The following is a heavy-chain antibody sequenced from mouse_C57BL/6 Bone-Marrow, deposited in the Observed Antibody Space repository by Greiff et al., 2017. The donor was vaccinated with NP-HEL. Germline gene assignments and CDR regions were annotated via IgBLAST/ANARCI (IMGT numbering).Heavy chain of an antibody. CDR2: IWWDDDK. V-gene: IGHV8-8*01. Sequence: QVTLKESGPGILQPSQTLSLTCSFSGFSLSTFGMGVGWIRQPSGKGLEWLAHIWWDDDKYYNPALKSRLTISKDTSKNQVFLKIANVDTADTATYYCARYYYGSSYEAWFAYWGQGTLVTVSA. CDR3: ARYYYGSSYEAWFAY. D-gene: IGHD1-1*01. CDR1: GFSLSTFGMG. J-gene: IGHJ3*01.